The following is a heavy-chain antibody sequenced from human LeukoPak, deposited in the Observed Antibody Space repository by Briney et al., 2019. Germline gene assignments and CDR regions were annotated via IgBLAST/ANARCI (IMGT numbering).Heavy chain of an antibody. CDR1: GDSITSANW. Sequence: SGTLSLTCAVSGDSITSANWWSWVRQSPGKGLEWIGGFFQSGRTDYNPSLKSRVTISVDKSKNQFSLNLRSVTAADTAVYYCATSTGNIPWDDYWGQGTLVTVSS. J-gene: IGHJ4*02. CDR3: ATSTGNIPWDDY. V-gene: IGHV4-4*02. CDR2: FFQSGRT. D-gene: IGHD1/OR15-1a*01.